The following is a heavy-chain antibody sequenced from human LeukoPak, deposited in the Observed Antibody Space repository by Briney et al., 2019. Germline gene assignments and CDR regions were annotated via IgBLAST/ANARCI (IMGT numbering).Heavy chain of an antibody. J-gene: IGHJ3*01. CDR3: AKVVTGSRNAFDV. V-gene: IGHV3-30*02. CDR2: IRYDGSNK. Sequence: GGSLRLSCAASGFTFSSYGMHWVRQAPGKGLEWVAFIRYDGSNKYYADPVKGRFTISRDNTKNTLYLQMNSLRAEDTAVYYCAKVVTGSRNAFDVWGQGTMVTVSS. CDR1: GFTFSSYG. D-gene: IGHD1-20*01.